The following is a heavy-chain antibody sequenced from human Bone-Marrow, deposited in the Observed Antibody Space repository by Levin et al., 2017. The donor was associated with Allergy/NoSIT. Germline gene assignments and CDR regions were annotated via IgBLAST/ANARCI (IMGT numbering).Heavy chain of an antibody. CDR3: ARGRGLRLFDY. CDR1: GGSFSGYY. Sequence: SETLSLTCAVSGGSFSGYYWSWIRQSPGKGLEWIGEIDHSGSTNYNPSLKSRVTISVDTSKNQFSLKVSSVTAADTAVYYCARGRGLRLFDYWGQGTLVTVSS. J-gene: IGHJ4*02. CDR2: IDHSGST. D-gene: IGHD2-15*01. V-gene: IGHV4-34*01.